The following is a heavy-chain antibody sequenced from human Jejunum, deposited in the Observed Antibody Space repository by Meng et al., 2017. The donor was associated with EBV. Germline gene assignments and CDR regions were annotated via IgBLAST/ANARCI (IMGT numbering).Heavy chain of an antibody. CDR1: GDSISRSNW. D-gene: IGHD3-3*01. CDR3: ARYGSGYFPALWY. CDR2: IYHSGST. J-gene: IGHJ4*02. Sequence: QVQLQESGPGLVKPSGTLSLTCPVSGDSISRSNWWSWVRQPPGKGLEWIGEIYHSGSTNYNPSLKSRVTISVDKSKNQFSLKLSSVTAADTAVYYCARYGSGYFPALWYWSQGTLVTVSS. V-gene: IGHV4-4*02.